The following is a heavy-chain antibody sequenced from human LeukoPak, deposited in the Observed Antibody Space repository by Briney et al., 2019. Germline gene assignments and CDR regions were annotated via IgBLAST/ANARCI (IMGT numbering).Heavy chain of an antibody. V-gene: IGHV3-23*01. CDR3: AKDFGRNLGGPGY. CDR2: ISDNGGRT. J-gene: IGHJ4*02. D-gene: IGHD1-14*01. Sequence: GGSLRLSCAASGFTFSTYTMAWVRQAPGGGLEWVSGISDNGGRTYYADSVKGRFAISRDDSKSTLYLQMNSLRGEDTAVYYCAKDFGRNLGGPGYWGRGTLVTVSS. CDR1: GFTFSTYT.